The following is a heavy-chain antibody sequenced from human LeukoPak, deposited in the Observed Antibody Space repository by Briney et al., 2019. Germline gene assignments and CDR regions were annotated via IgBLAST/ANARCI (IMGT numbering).Heavy chain of an antibody. V-gene: IGHV3-66*01. CDR3: ARENWGAFDC. CDR2: IFKSGTT. D-gene: IGHD7-27*01. CDR1: GFTVSSNY. Sequence: PGGCLRLSCAASGFTVSSNYMSWVRQAPGKGLEWVSAIFKSGTTYYADSVKDRFTISRDNSKNTLYLQMNSLRAEDTAVYYCARENWGAFDCWGQGTLVTVSS. J-gene: IGHJ4*02.